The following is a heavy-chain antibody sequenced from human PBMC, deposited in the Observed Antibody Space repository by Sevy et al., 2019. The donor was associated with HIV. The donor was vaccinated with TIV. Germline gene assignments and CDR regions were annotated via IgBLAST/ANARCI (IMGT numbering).Heavy chain of an antibody. V-gene: IGHV3-30-3*01. CDR2: ISYDGSHK. Sequence: GGSLRLSCAASGFISGSYAMNWVRQAPGKGLEWVAVISYDGSHKYYADSVKGRFTISRDSSKNTLYLQMHSLRTDDTAVYYCARDPGSSWSSFDYWGQGTLVTVSS. CDR3: ARDPGSSWSSFDY. CDR1: GFISGSYA. J-gene: IGHJ4*02. D-gene: IGHD6-13*01.